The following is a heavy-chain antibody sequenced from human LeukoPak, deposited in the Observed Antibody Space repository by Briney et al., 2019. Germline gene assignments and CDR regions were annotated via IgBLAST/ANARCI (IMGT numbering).Heavy chain of an antibody. CDR2: INPNSGGT. CDR1: GYTFTGYY. J-gene: IGHJ3*02. V-gene: IGHV1-2*06. CDR3: ARLRPNSSGYYLVDFDI. Sequence: ASVKVSCKASGYTFTGYYMHWVRQAPGQGLEWMGRINPNSGGTNYAQKFQGRVTMTRDTSISTAYMELSRLRSDDTAVYYCARLRPNSSGYYLVDFDIWGQGTMVTVSS. D-gene: IGHD3-22*01.